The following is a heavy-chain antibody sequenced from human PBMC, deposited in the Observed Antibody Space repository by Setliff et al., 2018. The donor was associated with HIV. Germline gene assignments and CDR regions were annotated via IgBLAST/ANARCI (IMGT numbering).Heavy chain of an antibody. V-gene: IGHV1-2*02. Sequence: ASVKVSCKASGYTLSDYHMHWVRQAPGQGLEWMGWINPHSGGTNYAPKFQGRVTMTRDTSINTVYMVLSSLRSDDTAVYYCARDIPGWTKTPSPGDPWGQGTLVTVS. CDR1: GYTLSDYH. D-gene: IGHD6-19*01. CDR2: INPHSGGT. J-gene: IGHJ5*02. CDR3: ARDIPGWTKTPSPGDP.